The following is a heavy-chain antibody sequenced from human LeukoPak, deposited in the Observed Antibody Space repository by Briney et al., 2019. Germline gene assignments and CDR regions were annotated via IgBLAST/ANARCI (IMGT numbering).Heavy chain of an antibody. CDR3: ARGVTIFGVVIYYYMDV. D-gene: IGHD3-3*01. Sequence: SVPVSCKSCGGTFSSYPISWLRQAPGQELEWMGGIIPIFGTANYAQKFQGRVTITADESTSTAYMELSSLRSEDTAVYYCARGVTIFGVVIYYYMDVWGKGTTVTVSS. J-gene: IGHJ6*03. CDR1: GGTFSSYP. CDR2: IIPIFGTA. V-gene: IGHV1-69*01.